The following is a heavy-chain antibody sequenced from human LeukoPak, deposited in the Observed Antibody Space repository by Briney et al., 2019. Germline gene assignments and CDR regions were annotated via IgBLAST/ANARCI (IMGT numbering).Heavy chain of an antibody. V-gene: IGHV4-39*01. D-gene: IGHD6-6*01. CDR1: GGSISSSSYY. J-gene: IGHJ4*02. Sequence: SETLSLTCTVSGGSISSSSYYWGWIRQPPGKGLEWIGSIYYSGSTYYNPSLKSRVTISVDTSKNQFSLKLSSVTAADTAVYCCARSCSTAGYSSSLDYWGQGTLVTVSS. CDR3: ARSCSTAGYSSSLDY. CDR2: IYYSGST.